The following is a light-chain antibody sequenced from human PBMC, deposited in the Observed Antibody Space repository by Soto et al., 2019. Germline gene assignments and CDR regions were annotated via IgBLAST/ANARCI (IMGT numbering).Light chain of an antibody. V-gene: IGKV3-20*01. J-gene: IGKJ1*01. CDR1: QSVSSSY. CDR2: GAS. Sequence: EIVLTQSPGTLSLSPGERATLSCRASQSVSSSYLAWYQQKPGQAPRLLIYGASSRATGIPDRFSGSGSVTALTLTTSRLEPEDFPVHYCQQYRSAPWTFGQGTKVEIK. CDR3: QQYRSAPWT.